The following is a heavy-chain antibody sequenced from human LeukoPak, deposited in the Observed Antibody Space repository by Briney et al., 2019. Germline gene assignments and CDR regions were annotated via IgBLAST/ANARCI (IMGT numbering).Heavy chain of an antibody. J-gene: IGHJ3*02. D-gene: IGHD6-19*01. CDR1: GYTFTSYD. Sequence: ASVEVSCKASGYTFTSYDTNWVRQATGQGLEWMGWMNPNSGNTGYAQKFQGRVTMTRNTSISTAYMELSSLRSEDTAVYYCARGPYSSGWYFLGDSYAFDIWGQGTMVTVSS. V-gene: IGHV1-8*01. CDR2: MNPNSGNT. CDR3: ARGPYSSGWYFLGDSYAFDI.